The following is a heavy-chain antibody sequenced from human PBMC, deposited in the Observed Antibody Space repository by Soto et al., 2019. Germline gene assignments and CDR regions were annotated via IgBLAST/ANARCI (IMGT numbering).Heavy chain of an antibody. CDR2: IAYSGST. D-gene: IGHD2-2*01. J-gene: IGHJ4*02. V-gene: IGHV4-59*01. CDR3: ARVRYCLRTTRPTDYYFDY. CDR1: GASITTYY. Sequence: PSETLSLTCTVSGASITTYYWSLIRQPPGKGLEWIGYIAYSGSTDYNPSLKSRVTISRDTSKNQFSLKLSSVTAADTAVYYCARVRYCLRTTRPTDYYFDYWGRGTLVTVSS.